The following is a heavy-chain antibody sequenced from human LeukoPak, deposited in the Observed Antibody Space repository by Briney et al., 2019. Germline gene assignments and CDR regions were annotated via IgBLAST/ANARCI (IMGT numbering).Heavy chain of an antibody. J-gene: IGHJ4*02. Sequence: SETLSLTCAVYGGSFSGYYLSWIRQPPGKGLEWIGSIYYSGSTYYNPSLKSRVTISVDTSKNQFSLKLSSVTAADTAVYYCARGYSSGWYKGYYFDYWGQGTLVTVSS. D-gene: IGHD6-19*01. CDR3: ARGYSSGWYKGYYFDY. V-gene: IGHV4-34*01. CDR1: GGSFSGYY. CDR2: IYYSGST.